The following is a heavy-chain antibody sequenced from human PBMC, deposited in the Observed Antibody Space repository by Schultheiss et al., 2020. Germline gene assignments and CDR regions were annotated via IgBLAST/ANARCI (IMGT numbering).Heavy chain of an antibody. CDR3: ARRSRDSNRGYYYYYTMDA. D-gene: IGHD6-13*01. CDR2: IIPFFDKP. Sequence: SVKVSCKASGGAFSSYAISWVRQAPGQGLEWMGGIIPFFDKPSYAQKFRGRVTITADKSTSTAYMELSSLRSEDTAVYYCARRSRDSNRGYYYYYTMDAWGQGTTVTGS. V-gene: IGHV1-69*06. CDR1: GGAFSSYA. J-gene: IGHJ6*02.